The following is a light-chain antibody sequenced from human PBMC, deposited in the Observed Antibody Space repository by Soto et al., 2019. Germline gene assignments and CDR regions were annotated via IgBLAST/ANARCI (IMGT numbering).Light chain of an antibody. V-gene: IGLV2-8*01. J-gene: IGLJ3*02. CDR1: RNDVGGWNY. CDR2: EVT. CDR3: CSYDGSNVVL. Sequence: QSALTQRPSASGSPGQSVTISCTGTRNDVGGWNYVSWYQQHPGKVPKLLIFEVTRLTSGVPDRFSGSKSGNTAYLTVSGLRTEDEAHYYCCSYDGSNVVLFGGGAKQTVL.